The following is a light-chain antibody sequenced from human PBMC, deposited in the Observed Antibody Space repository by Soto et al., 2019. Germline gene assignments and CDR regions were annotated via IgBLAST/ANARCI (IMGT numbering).Light chain of an antibody. Sequence: DIQMTQSPSSLSVSVGDRVTITCQASQDISTSLNWYQQKPGKAPKPLIYDASNLETGVPPRFSGSGSGTDFTFTISSLQPEDLATYYCQQYDDLPRYTFGQGTKLEI. V-gene: IGKV1-33*01. J-gene: IGKJ2*01. CDR3: QQYDDLPRYT. CDR1: QDISTS. CDR2: DAS.